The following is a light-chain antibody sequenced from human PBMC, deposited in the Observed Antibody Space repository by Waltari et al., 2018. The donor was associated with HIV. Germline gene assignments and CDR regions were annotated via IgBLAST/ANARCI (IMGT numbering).Light chain of an antibody. V-gene: IGKV3-15*01. CDR1: QSVNNN. CDR2: GAS. Sequence: EIVTTQSPATLPVSPGERATLSCRVSQSVNNNLAWYQHKPSQAPRLLFSGASTRATGVPARCGGSGSETDFSHTISSLQSEDFGIYYCQQYHKWPLTFGGGTKVEIK. CDR3: QQYHKWPLT. J-gene: IGKJ4*01.